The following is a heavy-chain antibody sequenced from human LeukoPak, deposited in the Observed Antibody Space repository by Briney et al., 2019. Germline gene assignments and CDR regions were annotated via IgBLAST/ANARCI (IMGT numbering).Heavy chain of an antibody. CDR3: ARGHLGLQD. D-gene: IGHD7-27*01. CDR2: VFNTGST. CDR1: GGSISSSSYY. Sequence: SETLSLTCTVSGGSISSSSYYWGWIRQPPGKGLEWIGYVFNTGSTKYNPSLASRVAISADTSKNQFSLKMSSVTAADTAVYYCARGHLGLQDWAQGTLVTVSS. J-gene: IGHJ4*02. V-gene: IGHV4-39*07.